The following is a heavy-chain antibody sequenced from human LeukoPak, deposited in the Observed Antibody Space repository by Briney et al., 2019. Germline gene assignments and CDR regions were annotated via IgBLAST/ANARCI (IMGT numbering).Heavy chain of an antibody. J-gene: IGHJ4*02. V-gene: IGHV3-23*01. D-gene: IGHD3-9*01. CDR2: ISGSGGST. Sequence: PGGSLRLSCAASGFTFSSDGMSWGRQAPGQGLERVSAISGSGGSTYYADSVKGRFTISRDNSKNTLYLQINSLRAEATAVYSCAKRIYDILSGQTGFDYWGQGTLVTVSS. CDR1: GFTFSSDG. CDR3: AKRIYDILSGQTGFDY.